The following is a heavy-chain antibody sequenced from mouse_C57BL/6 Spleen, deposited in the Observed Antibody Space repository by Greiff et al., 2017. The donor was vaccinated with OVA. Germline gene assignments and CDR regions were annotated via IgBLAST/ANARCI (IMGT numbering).Heavy chain of an antibody. CDR1: GFTFSSYA. CDR3: ARGRGDPFAY. CDR2: ISDGGSYT. J-gene: IGHJ3*01. V-gene: IGHV5-4*03. Sequence: EVMLVESGGGLVKPGGSLKLSCAASGFTFSSYAMSWVRQTPEKRLEWVATISDGGSYTYYPDNVKGRFTISRDNAKNNLYLQMSHLKSEDTAMYYCARGRGDPFAYWGQGTLVTVSA.